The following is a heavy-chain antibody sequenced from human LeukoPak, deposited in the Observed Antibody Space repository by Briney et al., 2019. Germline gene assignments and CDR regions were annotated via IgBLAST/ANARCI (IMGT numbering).Heavy chain of an antibody. V-gene: IGHV4-30-4*01. CDR2: IYYSGST. CDR3: ARADPTYGDSDDAFDI. J-gene: IGHJ3*02. D-gene: IGHD4-17*01. CDR1: GGSISSGDYY. Sequence: SETLSLTCTVSGGSISSGDYYWSWIRQPPGKGLEWNGYIYYSGSTYYNPSLKSRVTISVDTSKNQFSLKLSSVTAADTAVYYCARADPTYGDSDDAFDIWGQGTMVTVSS.